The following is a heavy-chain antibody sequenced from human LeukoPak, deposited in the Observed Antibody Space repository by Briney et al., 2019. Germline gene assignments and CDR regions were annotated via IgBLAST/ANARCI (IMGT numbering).Heavy chain of an antibody. J-gene: IGHJ3*02. CDR2: IYYSGST. CDR1: GGSISSYC. D-gene: IGHD3-22*01. CDR3: ARGDSSEPNAFDI. V-gene: IGHV4-59*01. Sequence: SETLSLTCTVSGGSISSYCWSWIRQPPGKGLEWIGYIYYSGSTNYNPSLKSRVTISVDTSKNQFSLKLSSVTAADTAVYYCARGDSSEPNAFDIWGQGTMVTVSS.